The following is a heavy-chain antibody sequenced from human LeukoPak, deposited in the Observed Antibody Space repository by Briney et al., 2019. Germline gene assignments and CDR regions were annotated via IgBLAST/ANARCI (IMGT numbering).Heavy chain of an antibody. Sequence: GGSLRLSCAASGFTFTNYGMHWVRQAPSKGLEWVALIRNDGFNKYYADSVKGRFTISRDNSENTLYLQMNSLRAEDTAVYYCAKEPQRYSSSWSYYFDYWGQGTLVTVSS. J-gene: IGHJ4*02. CDR3: AKEPQRYSSSWSYYFDY. CDR1: GFTFTNYG. V-gene: IGHV3-30*02. D-gene: IGHD6-13*01. CDR2: IRNDGFNK.